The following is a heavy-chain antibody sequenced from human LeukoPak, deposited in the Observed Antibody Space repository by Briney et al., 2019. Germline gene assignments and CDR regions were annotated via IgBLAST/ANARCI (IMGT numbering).Heavy chain of an antibody. Sequence: GGSLRLSCAASGFTLSSYWMHWVRQAPGKGLVWVSRISSDGSSTSYADSVKGRFTISRDNAKNTLYLQMNSLRAKDTAVYYCAEGGEFDYWGQGTLVTVSS. V-gene: IGHV3-74*01. CDR1: GFTLSSYW. CDR2: ISSDGSST. D-gene: IGHD3-16*01. CDR3: AEGGEFDY. J-gene: IGHJ4*02.